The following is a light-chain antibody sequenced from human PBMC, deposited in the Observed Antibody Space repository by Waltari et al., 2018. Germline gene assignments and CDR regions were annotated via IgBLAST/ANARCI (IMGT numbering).Light chain of an antibody. Sequence: DIQMTQSPSTLSASIGDTGTITCRASQTVTNWLAWYQQKPGQAPKVLIYMASTLDSGVPSRFSGSGYGTHFTLTITSLQPDDVAAYHCQQYHTYPYTFGQGTKLEIK. CDR1: QTVTNW. CDR2: MAS. J-gene: IGKJ2*01. CDR3: QQYHTYPYT. V-gene: IGKV1-5*03.